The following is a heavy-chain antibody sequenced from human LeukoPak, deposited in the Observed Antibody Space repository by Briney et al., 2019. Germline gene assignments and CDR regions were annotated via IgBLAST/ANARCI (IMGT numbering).Heavy chain of an antibody. D-gene: IGHD1-14*01. Sequence: SVKVSCKASGGTFSSYAISWVRQAPGQGREGMGGIIPIFGTANYAQKFQGRVTITTDESTSTASMELSSLRSEDTAVYYCARSRDRITGPVNPYYFDYWGQGTLVTVSS. CDR3: ARSRDRITGPVNPYYFDY. CDR2: IIPIFGTA. V-gene: IGHV1-69*05. J-gene: IGHJ4*02. CDR1: GGTFSSYA.